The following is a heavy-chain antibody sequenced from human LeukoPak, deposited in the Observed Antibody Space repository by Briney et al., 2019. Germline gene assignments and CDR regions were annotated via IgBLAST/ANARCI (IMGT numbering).Heavy chain of an antibody. CDR2: ISYSGST. CDR1: GGSISSNSYY. CDR3: ARGVRGLVAFDI. Sequence: TSETLSLTCTVSGGSISSNSYYWGWIRQPPGKGLEWIGTISYSGSTYYNPSLENPVTISVDASKNQFSLRLNSVTAADTAVYYCARGVRGLVAFDIWGQGTMVTVSS. V-gene: IGHV4-39*01. D-gene: IGHD3-10*01. J-gene: IGHJ3*02.